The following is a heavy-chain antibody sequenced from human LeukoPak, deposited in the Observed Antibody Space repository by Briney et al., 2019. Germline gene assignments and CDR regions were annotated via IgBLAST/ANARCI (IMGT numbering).Heavy chain of an antibody. J-gene: IGHJ6*02. CDR1: GGSISSGTYY. CDR2: IYLNESP. V-gene: IGHV4-61*02. Sequence: SETLSLTCTVSGGSISSGTYYWSWIRQPAGKGLEWIGRIYLNESPTYSPSLKSRVTISIDTSKNQFSLQLRSVTAADTAVYYCARSPSYYGSGSYYPQYYYYYGMDVWGQGTTVTVSS. D-gene: IGHD3-10*01. CDR3: ARSPSYYGSGSYYPQYYYYYGMDV.